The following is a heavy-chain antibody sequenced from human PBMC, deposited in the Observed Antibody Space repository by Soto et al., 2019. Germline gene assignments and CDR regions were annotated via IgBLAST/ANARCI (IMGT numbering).Heavy chain of an antibody. J-gene: IGHJ4*02. D-gene: IGHD4-17*01. CDR1: GYAFSRYA. V-gene: IGHV1-3*01. CDR2: INAGSGGT. CDR3: ARERGSTATFDY. Sequence: EASVKVSCKASGYAFSRYAINWIRQAPGQGLEWLGWINAGSGGTKYSQNFQGRVTITRDTAASTVYLDLSSLRSDDTAVYYCARERGSTATFDYWGQGTLVTVSS.